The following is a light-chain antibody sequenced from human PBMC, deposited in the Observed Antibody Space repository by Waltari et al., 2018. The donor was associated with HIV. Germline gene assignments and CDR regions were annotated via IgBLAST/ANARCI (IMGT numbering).Light chain of an antibody. V-gene: IGKV1-5*03. CDR3: QQYESSPYT. Sequence: DIQMTQSPSALSASVGDRVTITCRASQSFSDWLAWYQKKPGTAPKLLVYKVSRLQTGVPSRFSGTGSGTEFPLPIRGLQPDDSATYYCQQYESSPYTFGQGTTLEVK. J-gene: IGKJ2*01. CDR1: QSFSDW. CDR2: KVS.